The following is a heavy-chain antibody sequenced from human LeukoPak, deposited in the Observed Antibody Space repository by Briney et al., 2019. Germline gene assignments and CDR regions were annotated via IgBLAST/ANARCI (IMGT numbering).Heavy chain of an antibody. CDR1: GFTFSSYS. CDR3: ARDLVGITIFEDYYMDV. J-gene: IGHJ6*03. CDR2: ISSSSSYI. V-gene: IGHV3-21*01. Sequence: PGGSLRLSCAASGFTFSSYSMNWVRQAPGKGLEWVSSISSSSSYIYYADSVKGRFTISRDNAKNSLYLQMNSLRAEDTAVYYCARDLVGITIFEDYYMDVWGKGTTVTVSS. D-gene: IGHD3-3*01.